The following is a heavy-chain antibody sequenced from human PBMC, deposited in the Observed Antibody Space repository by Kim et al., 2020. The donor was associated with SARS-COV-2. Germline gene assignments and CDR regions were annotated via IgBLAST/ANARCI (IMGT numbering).Heavy chain of an antibody. CDR1: GYTFINST. CDR3: ARFGDGAYDI. Sequence: ASVKVSCKSSGYTFINSTIHWVRQAPGQRLEWMGWINVGNGKTRPSENFQGRVTITRETSASTAYMEVSSLRSEDTAIYYCARFGDGAYDIWGQGTMVTVYS. J-gene: IGHJ3*02. V-gene: IGHV1-3*01. CDR2: INVGNGKT. D-gene: IGHD3-10*01.